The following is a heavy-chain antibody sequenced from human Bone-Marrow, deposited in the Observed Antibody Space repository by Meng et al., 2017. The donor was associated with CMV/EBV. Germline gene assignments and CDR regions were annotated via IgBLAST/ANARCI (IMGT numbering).Heavy chain of an antibody. Sequence: ASVRVSCKASGGTFSSYTISWVRQAPGQGLEWMGWISAYNGNTNYAQKLQGRVTMTTDTSTSTAYMELRSLRSDDTAVYYCAREYNWNDDGWDYWGQGTLVTVSS. V-gene: IGHV1-18*01. CDR2: ISAYNGNT. CDR3: AREYNWNDDGWDY. J-gene: IGHJ4*02. CDR1: GGTFSSYT. D-gene: IGHD1-1*01.